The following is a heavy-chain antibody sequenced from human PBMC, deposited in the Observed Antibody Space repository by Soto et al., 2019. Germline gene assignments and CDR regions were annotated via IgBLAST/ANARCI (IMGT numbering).Heavy chain of an antibody. D-gene: IGHD3-10*01. Sequence: SETLSLTCTVSGGSTSSYYWSWIRQPPGKGLEWIGYIYYSGSTNYNPSLKSRVTISVDTSKNQFSLKLSSVAAADTAVYYCARGETRFPYYYGSGSYGPKDVWGQGTTVTVSS. CDR3: ARGETRFPYYYGSGSYGPKDV. V-gene: IGHV4-59*01. CDR2: IYYSGST. J-gene: IGHJ6*02. CDR1: GGSTSSYY.